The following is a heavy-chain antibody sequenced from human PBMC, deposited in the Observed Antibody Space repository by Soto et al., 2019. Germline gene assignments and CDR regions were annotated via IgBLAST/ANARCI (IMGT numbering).Heavy chain of an antibody. CDR1: GYSFTSYW. V-gene: IGHV5-51*01. CDR3: ARGGVAARTFDY. CDR2: IYPDDSDT. Sequence: PGESLKISCRASGYSFTSYWIAWVRQTPGKGLEWMGIIYPDDSDTRYSPSFQGQVTISADKSITTAYLQWSSMKPSDSAIYYCARGGVAARTFDYWGQGTPVTSPQ. J-gene: IGHJ4*02. D-gene: IGHD6-6*01.